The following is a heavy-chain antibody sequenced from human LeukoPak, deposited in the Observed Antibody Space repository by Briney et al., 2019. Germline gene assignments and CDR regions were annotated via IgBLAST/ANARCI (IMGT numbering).Heavy chain of an antibody. CDR2: ISSSSSYI. CDR1: GFRFSSLE. D-gene: IGHD5-18*01. J-gene: IGHJ4*02. CDR3: ARDPRRGYTNRYHVY. Sequence: LTLSCVASGFRFSSLELNWVRQAPAKGLESVASISSSSSYIYYADSVKGRFTISRDNAKHSLYLQMNSLRAEDTAVYYCARDPRRGYTNRYHVYWGQGTLVSVSS. V-gene: IGHV3-21*01.